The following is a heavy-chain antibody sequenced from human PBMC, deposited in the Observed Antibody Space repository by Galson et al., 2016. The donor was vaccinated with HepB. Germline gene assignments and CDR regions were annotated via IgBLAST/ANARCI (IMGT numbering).Heavy chain of an antibody. J-gene: IGHJ4*02. V-gene: IGHV5-51*01. D-gene: IGHD2-15*01. CDR3: ARPPLVGAADPFDF. Sequence: SGAEVKKPGESLKISCKASGYTFTDYWIGWVRQMPGKGLEWIGIIFPSDSETRYSPSIQGQVTISADKSVSTAYLQWSSLKVPDTAMYYCARPPLVGAADPFDFWGQGTLVTVSS. CDR1: GYTFTDYW. CDR2: IFPSDSET.